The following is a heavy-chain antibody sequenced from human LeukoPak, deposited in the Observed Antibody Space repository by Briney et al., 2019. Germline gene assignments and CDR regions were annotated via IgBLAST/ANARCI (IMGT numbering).Heavy chain of an antibody. Sequence: GGSLRLSCAASGFTFSSYEMNWVRQAPGKGLEWVSYISSSGSTIYYADSVQGRFTISRDNSKNTLYLHTTSLRAEDTAVYYCAKRPPGSGLDYWGQGTLVTVSS. J-gene: IGHJ4*02. D-gene: IGHD3-10*01. CDR3: AKRPPGSGLDY. V-gene: IGHV3-48*03. CDR2: ISSSGSTI. CDR1: GFTFSSYE.